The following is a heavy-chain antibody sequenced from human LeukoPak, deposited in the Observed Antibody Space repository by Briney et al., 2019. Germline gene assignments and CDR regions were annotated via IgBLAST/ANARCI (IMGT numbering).Heavy chain of an antibody. CDR1: GGSISSYY. J-gene: IGHJ6*03. CDR3: ARGYSSSPPSYYMDV. CDR2: IYYSGST. D-gene: IGHD6-6*01. Sequence: SETLSLTCTVSGGSISSYYWSWIRQPPGKGLEWIGYIYYSGSTNYNPSLKSRVTISVDTSKNQFSLKLSSVTAADTAVYYCARGYSSSPPSYYMDVWGKGTTVTVSS. V-gene: IGHV4-59*01.